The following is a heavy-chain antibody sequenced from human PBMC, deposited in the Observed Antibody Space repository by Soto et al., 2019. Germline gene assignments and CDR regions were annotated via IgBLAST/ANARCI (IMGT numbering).Heavy chain of an antibody. CDR1: GFTFSSYS. D-gene: IGHD6-13*01. Sequence: LRLSCAASGFTFSSYSMNWVRQAPGKGLEWVSYISSSSSTIYYADSVKGRFTISRDNAKNSLYLQMNSLRDEDTAVYYCARGSSSSLYYYYYGMDVWGQGTTVTVSS. V-gene: IGHV3-48*02. J-gene: IGHJ6*02. CDR3: ARGSSSSLYYYYYGMDV. CDR2: ISSSSSTI.